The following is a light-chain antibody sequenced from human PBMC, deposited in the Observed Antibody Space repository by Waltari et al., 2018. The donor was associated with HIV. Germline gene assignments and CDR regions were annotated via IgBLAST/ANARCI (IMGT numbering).Light chain of an antibody. V-gene: IGKV3-11*01. CDR2: AAS. Sequence: LTQSPVTLSVSPGERMTLSCRASQKIGSYLAWYQQKTSQSSSLLVYAASIRAPGIPARFTGSGSGTDLNLIIDGLQPDDCAVYYCHQYNDWPRSTFGQGTKVEIK. J-gene: IGKJ2*01. CDR3: HQYNDWPRST. CDR1: QKIGSY.